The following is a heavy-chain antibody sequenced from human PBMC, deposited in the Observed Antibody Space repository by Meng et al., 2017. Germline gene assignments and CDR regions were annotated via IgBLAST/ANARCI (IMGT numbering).Heavy chain of an antibody. Sequence: KVSCKGSGYSFTSYWIGWVRQMPGKGLEWMGIIYPGDSDTRYSPSFQGQVTISADKSISTAYLQWSSLKASDTAMYYCARQAYYYDSSGYYFGPPYDAFDIWGKGSMVTVSS. CDR2: IYPGDSDT. CDR3: ARQAYYYDSSGYYFGPPYDAFDI. J-gene: IGHJ3*02. D-gene: IGHD3-22*01. V-gene: IGHV5-51*01. CDR1: GYSFTSYW.